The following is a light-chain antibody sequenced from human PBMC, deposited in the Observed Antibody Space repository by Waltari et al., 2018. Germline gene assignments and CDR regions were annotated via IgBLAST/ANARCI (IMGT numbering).Light chain of an antibody. J-gene: IGKJ2*01. V-gene: IGKV1-5*03. CDR1: QSISNW. Sequence: DIQMTQSPSSLSASVGDRVTITCRASQSISNWLAWYQQKPGKAPILLIYKASIVTSGVPSRFSGSGSGTQFTLTISSLQPGDFATYYCQQYNTYSSFGQGTKLEIK. CDR2: KAS. CDR3: QQYNTYSS.